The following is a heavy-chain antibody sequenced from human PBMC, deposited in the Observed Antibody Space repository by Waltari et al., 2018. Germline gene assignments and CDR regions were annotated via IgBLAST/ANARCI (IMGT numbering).Heavy chain of an antibody. Sequence: QLQLQESGPGPVKPSETLSLTCSVSGGSIDTPKHYWSWIRQPPGQGLEWIGTISYARTTYTNPSLRGRLTMSRDTSTNQLSLTLGSTTAADTAVYYCATYIGASVGTAAFDVWGQGTMVTVSS. CDR2: ISYARTT. CDR3: ATYIGASVGTAAFDV. CDR1: GGSIDTPKHY. J-gene: IGHJ3*01. D-gene: IGHD5-12*01. V-gene: IGHV4-39*01.